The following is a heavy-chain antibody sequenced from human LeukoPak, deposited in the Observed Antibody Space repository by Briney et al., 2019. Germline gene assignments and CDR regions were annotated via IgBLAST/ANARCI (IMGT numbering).Heavy chain of an antibody. J-gene: IGHJ5*02. CDR2: IYYSGST. V-gene: IGHV4-59*11. Sequence: SETLSLTCTVSGGSISSHYWSWIRQPPGKGLEWIGYIYYSGSTNYNPSLKSRVTISVDTSKNQFSLKLSSVTAADTAVYYCAREVLYSSSWYPGWFDPWGQGTLVTVSS. CDR3: AREVLYSSSWYPGWFDP. CDR1: GGSISSHY. D-gene: IGHD6-13*01.